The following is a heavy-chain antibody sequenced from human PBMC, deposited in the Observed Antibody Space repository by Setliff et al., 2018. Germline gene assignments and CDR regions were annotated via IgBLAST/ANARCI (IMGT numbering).Heavy chain of an antibody. CDR3: ARHYSNYVAQDDAFDI. Sequence: GESLKISCKGSGYSFTSYWIGWVRQMPGKGLEWMGIIYPGDSDTRYSPSFQGQVSISADKSISTAYLRWSSLKASDTAMYYCARHYSNYVAQDDAFDIWGQGTMVTVSS. CDR1: GYSFTSYW. V-gene: IGHV5-51*01. CDR2: IYPGDSDT. J-gene: IGHJ3*02. D-gene: IGHD4-4*01.